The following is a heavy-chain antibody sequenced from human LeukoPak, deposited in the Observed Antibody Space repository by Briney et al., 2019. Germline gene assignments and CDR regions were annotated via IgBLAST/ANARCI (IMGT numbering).Heavy chain of an antibody. CDR3: TTDDRGYSYAPGY. D-gene: IGHD5-18*01. J-gene: IGHJ4*02. Sequence: GGSLRLSCAASGFTFSSYWMSWFRQAPGKGLEWVGRIKSEPDGGTTDYAAPVKGKFTISRDDSKNTLYLQMNSLRAEDTALYYCTTDDRGYSYAPGYWGQGTLVTVSS. CDR2: IKSEPDGGTT. V-gene: IGHV3-15*01. CDR1: GFTFSSYW.